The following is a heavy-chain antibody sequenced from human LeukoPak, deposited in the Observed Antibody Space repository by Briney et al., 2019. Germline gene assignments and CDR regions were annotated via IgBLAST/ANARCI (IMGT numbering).Heavy chain of an antibody. CDR1: GFTFRSYW. D-gene: IGHD6-25*01. Sequence: GGSLRLSCAASGFTFRSYWMHWVRQAPGKGLVWGSRINSDGSSTTYADSVKGRFTISRDNAQNTLYLQMNSLRAEDTAVYYCARDDVSADGAFDYWGQGTLVTVSS. CDR2: INSDGSST. J-gene: IGHJ4*02. V-gene: IGHV3-74*01. CDR3: ARDDVSADGAFDY.